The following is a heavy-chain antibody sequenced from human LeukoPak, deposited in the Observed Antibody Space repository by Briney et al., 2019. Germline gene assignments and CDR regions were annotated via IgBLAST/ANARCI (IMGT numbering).Heavy chain of an antibody. D-gene: IGHD4-17*01. CDR2: IYPGDSDT. Sequence: GESLKISCKGSGYSFTSYWIGWVRQMPGKGLEWMGIIYPGDSDTRYSPSFQGQVTISADKSISTAYLQWSSLKASDTAMYYCARPGVFNGDYGDAFDIWGQGTMVTVSS. CDR3: ARPGVFNGDYGDAFDI. V-gene: IGHV5-51*01. J-gene: IGHJ3*02. CDR1: GYSFTSYW.